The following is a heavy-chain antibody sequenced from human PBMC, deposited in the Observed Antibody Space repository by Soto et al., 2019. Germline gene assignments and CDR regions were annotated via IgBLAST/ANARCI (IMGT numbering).Heavy chain of an antibody. D-gene: IGHD1-26*01. CDR1: GYTFTGHY. CDR2: IGPESGAT. J-gene: IGHJ4*02. CDR3: GRGRSGQIVVFY. V-gene: IGHV1-2*02. Sequence: ASVKVSCKASGYTFTGHYIHWVRQAPEQGPEWMGEIGPESGATRYAQRFQGRVTMTRDMSTTTVYMELNYLSPDDTAVYYCGRGRSGQIVVFYWGQGTPVTVSS.